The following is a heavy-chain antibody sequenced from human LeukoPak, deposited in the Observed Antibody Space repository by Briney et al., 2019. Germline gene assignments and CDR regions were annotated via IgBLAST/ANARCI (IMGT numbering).Heavy chain of an antibody. V-gene: IGHV4-34*01. J-gene: IGHJ5*02. D-gene: IGHD2-2*01. Sequence: SETLSLTCAVYGGSFSGYYWSWIRQPPGKGLEWIGEINHSGSTNYNPSLKSRVTISVDTSKNQFSLKLSSVTAADTAVYYCARLRWDIVVVPAARGLWFDPWGQGTLVTVSS. CDR2: INHSGST. CDR1: GGSFSGYY. CDR3: ARLRWDIVVVPAARGLWFDP.